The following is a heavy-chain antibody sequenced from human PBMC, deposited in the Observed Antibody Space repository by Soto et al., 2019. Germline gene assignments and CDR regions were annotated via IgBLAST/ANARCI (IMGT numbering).Heavy chain of an antibody. Sequence: QVQLVQSGAEVKKPGSSVKVSCKASGGTFSSYAISWVRQAPGQGLEWMGGIIPIFGTANYAQKFQGRVTITADKSTSTAYMELSSLRSEDKSVYYCARAWRGNRGYGGHMDVWGQGPTVTVSS. V-gene: IGHV1-69*06. J-gene: IGHJ6*02. CDR3: ARAWRGNRGYGGHMDV. CDR1: GGTFSSYA. D-gene: IGHD4-17*01. CDR2: IIPIFGTA.